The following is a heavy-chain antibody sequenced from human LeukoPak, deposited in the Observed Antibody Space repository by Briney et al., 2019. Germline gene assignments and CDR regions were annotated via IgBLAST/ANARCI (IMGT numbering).Heavy chain of an antibody. CDR1: GFTFDDYA. J-gene: IGHJ3*02. CDR2: ISWNSGSI. V-gene: IGHV3-9*01. CDR3: AKDGGAFDI. Sequence: GGSLRLSCAASGFTFDDYAMHWVRQAPGKGLEWVSGISWNSGSIGNADSVKGRFTISRDNAKNSLYLQMNSLRAEDTALYYCAKDGGAFDIWGQGTMVTVSS.